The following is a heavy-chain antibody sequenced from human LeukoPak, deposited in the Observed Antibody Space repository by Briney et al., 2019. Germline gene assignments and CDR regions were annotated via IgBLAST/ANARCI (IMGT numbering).Heavy chain of an antibody. CDR1: GFTFSSYG. J-gene: IGHJ4*02. CDR2: ISYDGSNK. Sequence: GGSLILSCAASGFTFSSYGMHWVRQAPGKGLEWVAVISYDGSNKYYADSVKGRFTISRDNSKNTLYLQMNSLRAEDTAVYYCAKDLRVETTVVTPPDYWGQGTLVTVSS. V-gene: IGHV3-30*18. D-gene: IGHD4-23*01. CDR3: AKDLRVETTVVTPPDY.